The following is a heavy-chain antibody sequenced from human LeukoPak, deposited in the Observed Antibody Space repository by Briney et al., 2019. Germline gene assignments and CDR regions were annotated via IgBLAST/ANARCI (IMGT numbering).Heavy chain of an antibody. Sequence: GGSLRLSCAASGFTFSDYYVSWIRQAPGKGLEWVSYISSSGSTIYYADSVKGRFTISRDNAKNSLYLQMNSLRAEDTAVYYCARDRTTYYYDSSGYYLSPGAFDIWGQGTMVTVSS. CDR3: ARDRTTYYYDSSGYYLSPGAFDI. J-gene: IGHJ3*02. V-gene: IGHV3-11*01. CDR1: GFTFSDYY. CDR2: ISSSGSTI. D-gene: IGHD3-22*01.